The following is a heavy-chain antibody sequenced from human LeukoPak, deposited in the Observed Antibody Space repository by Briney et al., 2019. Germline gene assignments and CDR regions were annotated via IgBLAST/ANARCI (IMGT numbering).Heavy chain of an antibody. CDR2: IYYSGST. Sequence: GSLRLSCAASGFTFNSYWMNWVRQPPGKGLEWIGSIYYSGSTYYNPSLKSRVTISVDTSKNQFSLKLSSVTAADTAVYYCARYTIVPAAIFDYYYYMDVWGKGTTVTVSS. J-gene: IGHJ6*03. CDR3: ARYTIVPAAIFDYYYYMDV. V-gene: IGHV4-39*01. D-gene: IGHD2-2*01. CDR1: GFTFNSYW.